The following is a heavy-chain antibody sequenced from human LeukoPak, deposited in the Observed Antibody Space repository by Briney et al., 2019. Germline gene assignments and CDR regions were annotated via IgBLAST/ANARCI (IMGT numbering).Heavy chain of an antibody. D-gene: IGHD6-13*01. Sequence: GASVKVSCKASGYTLTSYGISWVRQAPGQGLEWKGWISAYNGNTNYAQKLQGRVTMTTDTSTSTAYMELRSLRSDDTAVYYCARGSSSWLYNWFDPWGQGTLVTVSS. CDR1: GYTLTSYG. CDR3: ARGSSSWLYNWFDP. J-gene: IGHJ5*02. V-gene: IGHV1-18*01. CDR2: ISAYNGNT.